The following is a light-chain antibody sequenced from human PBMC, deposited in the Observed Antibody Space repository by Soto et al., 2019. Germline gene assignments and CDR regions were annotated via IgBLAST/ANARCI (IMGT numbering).Light chain of an antibody. J-gene: IGKJ5*01. Sequence: EIVLTQSPATLSLSPGGRATLSCRASRTVSSNYLAWCQQRPGQAPRLLIYGASTRAAGIPDGFSGSGSGTDFTLTITRLEPEDSAVYFCQQYTGPPTTFGQGTRLEIK. CDR3: QQYTGPPTT. V-gene: IGKV3-20*01. CDR2: GAS. CDR1: RTVSSNY.